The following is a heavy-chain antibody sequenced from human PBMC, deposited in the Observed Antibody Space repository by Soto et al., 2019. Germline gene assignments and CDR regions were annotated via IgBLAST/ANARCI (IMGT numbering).Heavy chain of an antibody. CDR2: IGASGGPA. CDR3: AKAPEGDY. J-gene: IGHJ4*02. Sequence: EAQLLESGGGLVQPGESLRLSCVASGFTFNNYAMSWVRQAPGKGLEWVSSIGASGGPAYYADSVKGRFTISRDNSKNTLFLQMRSRRAGDTAVYYCAKAPEGDYWGQGTLVTVSS. CDR1: GFTFNNYA. V-gene: IGHV3-23*01.